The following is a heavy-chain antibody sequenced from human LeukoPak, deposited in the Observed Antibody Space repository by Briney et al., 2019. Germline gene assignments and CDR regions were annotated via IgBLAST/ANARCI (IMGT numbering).Heavy chain of an antibody. Sequence: GGSLRLSCSASGSSFSTSWMTWVRQAPRKGLEWVANIQPDGNDNHYVDSVKGRFTLSRDNANNSLHLQMHSLRLEDTAVYYCAREGRGSSSLKFWGQGTMVTVSS. D-gene: IGHD6-13*01. CDR2: IQPDGNDN. CDR3: AREGRGSSSLKF. J-gene: IGHJ3*01. CDR1: GSSFSTSW. V-gene: IGHV3-7*01.